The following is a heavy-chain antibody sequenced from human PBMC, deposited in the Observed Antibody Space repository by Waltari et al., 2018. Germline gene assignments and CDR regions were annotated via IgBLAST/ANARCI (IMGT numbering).Heavy chain of an antibody. J-gene: IGHJ5*02. Sequence: QVQLQESGPGLVKPSETLSLTCTVSGGSISSYYWSWIRQPPGKGLEWIGYIYYSGSTNYNPSLKNRVTISVDTSKNQFSLKLSSVTAADTAVYYCARDEGDCSGGSCYPYNWFDPWGQGTLVTVSS. D-gene: IGHD2-15*01. CDR2: IYYSGST. CDR3: ARDEGDCSGGSCYPYNWFDP. V-gene: IGHV4-59*01. CDR1: GGSISSYY.